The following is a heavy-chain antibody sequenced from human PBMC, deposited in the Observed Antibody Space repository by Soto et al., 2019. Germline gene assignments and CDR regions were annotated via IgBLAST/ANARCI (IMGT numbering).Heavy chain of an antibody. D-gene: IGHD5-18*01. V-gene: IGHV3-23*01. CDR2: ISGSGGST. Sequence: VGSVRLSCAASGFTFGTYAMNWVRQAPGKGLEWVSGISGSGGSTYYTDSVKGRFTISRDNSKNTLYLQMNSLRADDTAVYYCAKDRSVDTRDWFDPWGQGTLVTVSS. J-gene: IGHJ5*02. CDR1: GFTFGTYA. CDR3: AKDRSVDTRDWFDP.